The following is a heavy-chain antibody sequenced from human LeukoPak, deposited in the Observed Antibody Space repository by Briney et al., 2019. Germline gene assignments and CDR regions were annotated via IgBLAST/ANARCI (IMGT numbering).Heavy chain of an antibody. CDR3: ARGEPYYYGSGSYSPTFDY. CDR1: GGSVSSYY. V-gene: IGHV4-59*02. Sequence: SETLSLTXTVSGGSVSSYYWSWIRQPPGKGLEWIGYIYYSGSTNYNPSLKSRVTISVDTSKSQLSLKLSSVTAADTAVYYCARGEPYYYGSGSYSPTFDYWGQGTLVTVSS. D-gene: IGHD3-10*01. J-gene: IGHJ4*02. CDR2: IYYSGST.